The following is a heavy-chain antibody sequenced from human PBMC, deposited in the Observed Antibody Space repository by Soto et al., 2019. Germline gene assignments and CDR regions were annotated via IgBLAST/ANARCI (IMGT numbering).Heavy chain of an antibody. CDR2: IYVTGAV. CDR1: GAALNSGNYY. Sequence: SLSLTCSVSGAALNSGNYYWSWIRQVPGKGREWIGHIYVTGAVDYNPSRRDRMTISQDTSERQFSLNLRLVTAADTAVYYCPRLRIATNNYKWFDPWGQGTLVTVSS. J-gene: IGHJ5*02. V-gene: IGHV4-31*03. D-gene: IGHD2-21*01. CDR3: PRLRIATNNYKWFDP.